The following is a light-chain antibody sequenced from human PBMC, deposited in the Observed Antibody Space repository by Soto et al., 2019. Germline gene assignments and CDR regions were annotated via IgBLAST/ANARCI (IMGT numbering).Light chain of an antibody. Sequence: EIVMTQSPATLSVSPGERATLSCRASQSVSSDLAWYPQKPGQAPRLLIYGASTRATGIPARFSGSVSGTEFTLTISSLQSEDFAVYYCQQYNNWGTFGQGTKVEIK. CDR1: QSVSSD. J-gene: IGKJ1*01. CDR2: GAS. CDR3: QQYNNWGT. V-gene: IGKV3-15*01.